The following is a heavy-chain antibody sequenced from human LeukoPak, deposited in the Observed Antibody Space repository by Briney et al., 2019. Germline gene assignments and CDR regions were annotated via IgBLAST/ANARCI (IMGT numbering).Heavy chain of an antibody. CDR2: ISSSNNYI. CDR1: GFTFSGYS. J-gene: IGHJ6*03. V-gene: IGHV3-21*01. Sequence: GGSLRLSCIASGFTFSGYSMIWVRQAPGKGLEWVSSISSSNNYIYYADSVKGRFTISRDNAKNSLYLQMNSLRAEDTAVYHCARYCSSSSCPYYYHMDVRGKGTTVTVSS. D-gene: IGHD2-2*01. CDR3: ARYCSSSSCPYYYHMDV.